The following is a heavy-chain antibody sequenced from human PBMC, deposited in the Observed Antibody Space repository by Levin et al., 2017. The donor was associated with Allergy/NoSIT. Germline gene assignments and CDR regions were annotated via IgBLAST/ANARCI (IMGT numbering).Heavy chain of an antibody. J-gene: IGHJ4*02. CDR2: IYPGDSDT. D-gene: IGHD2-15*01. Sequence: GESLKISCKGSGYSFTSYWIGWVRQMPGKGLEWMGIIYPGDSDTRYSPSFQGQVTISADKSISTAYLQWSSLKASDTAMYYCARQDGRLMVVAANPFDYWGQGTLVTVSS. V-gene: IGHV5-51*01. CDR1: GYSFTSYW. CDR3: ARQDGRLMVVAANPFDY.